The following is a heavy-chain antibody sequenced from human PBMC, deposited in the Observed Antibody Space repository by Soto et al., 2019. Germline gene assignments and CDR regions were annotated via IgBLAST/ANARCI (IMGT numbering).Heavy chain of an antibody. J-gene: IGHJ3*02. Sequence: GGSLRLSCAASGFTFSSYGMHWVRQAPGKGLEWVAVIWYDGSNKYYADSVKGRFTISRDNSKNTLYLQMNSLRAEDTAVYYCARDGLQLAAFDIWGQGTMVTVSS. CDR2: IWYDGSNK. V-gene: IGHV3-33*01. CDR1: GFTFSSYG. CDR3: ARDGLQLAAFDI. D-gene: IGHD6-13*01.